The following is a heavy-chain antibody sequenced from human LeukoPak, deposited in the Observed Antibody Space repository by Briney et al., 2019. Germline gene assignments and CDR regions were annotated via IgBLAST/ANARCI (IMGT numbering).Heavy chain of an antibody. CDR1: GYNFRDYY. V-gene: IGHV1-2*02. D-gene: IGHD6-13*01. CDR2: INPKSGGT. CDR3: ARGAEAETSPLDF. J-gene: IGHJ4*02. Sequence: GASVKVSCKASGYNFRDYYMHWVRRAPGQGLEWLGWINPKSGGTDYAQQFQGRVTMTRDTSSSTDYLEVRGLRSDDTAVYYCARGAEAETSPLDFWGQGTSVTVSS.